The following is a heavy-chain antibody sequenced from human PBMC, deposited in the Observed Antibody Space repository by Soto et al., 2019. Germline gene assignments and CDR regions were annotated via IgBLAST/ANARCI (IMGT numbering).Heavy chain of an antibody. CDR3: ARHVGNSPPGS. Sequence: QLQLQESGPGLVKPSETLSLTCTVSGGSISSSNYHWGWIRQPPGKGLEWIGSMYYSGSAYYNPPRQSRVPISVDPSKNQFSLELTSVTAADTAVYHCARHVGNSPPGSWGQGTLVTVSS. CDR1: GGSISSSNYH. V-gene: IGHV4-39*01. D-gene: IGHD1-26*01. J-gene: IGHJ4*02. CDR2: MYYSGSA.